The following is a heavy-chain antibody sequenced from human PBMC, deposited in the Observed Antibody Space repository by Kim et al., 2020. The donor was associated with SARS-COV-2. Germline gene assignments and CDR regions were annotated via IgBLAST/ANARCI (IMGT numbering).Heavy chain of an antibody. CDR3: VRTMVRGVIDVFDV. D-gene: IGHD3-10*01. J-gene: IGHJ3*01. CDR2: TRNKADSYTT. CDR1: GFTFSDHY. Sequence: GGSLRLSCAASGFTFSDHYMDWVRQAPGKGLDWVGRTRNKADSYTTQYAASVRGRFSISRDDSENSMYLQMNSLRTEDTAVYYCVRTMVRGVIDVFDVWGQGTMVTVSS. V-gene: IGHV3-72*01.